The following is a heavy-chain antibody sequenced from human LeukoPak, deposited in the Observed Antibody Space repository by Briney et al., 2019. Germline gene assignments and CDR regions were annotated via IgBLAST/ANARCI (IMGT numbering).Heavy chain of an antibody. V-gene: IGHV3-53*04. CDR2: IYSGGST. D-gene: IGHD2-2*01. CDR3: ASRGLVDGVVVPAAMPGPVYYYGMDV. J-gene: IGHJ6*02. CDR1: GFTVSSNY. Sequence: PGGSLRLSCAASGFTVSSNYMSWVRQAPGKGLEWVSVIYSGGSTYYADSVKGRFTISRHNSKNTLYLQMNSLRAEDTAVYYCASRGLVDGVVVPAAMPGPVYYYGMDVWGQGTTVTVSS.